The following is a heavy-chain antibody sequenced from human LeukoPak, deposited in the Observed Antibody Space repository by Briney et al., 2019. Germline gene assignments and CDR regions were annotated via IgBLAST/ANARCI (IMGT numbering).Heavy chain of an antibody. CDR3: ASLVANYYDSSGYYYFDY. D-gene: IGHD3-22*01. Sequence: SVTLSLTCAVSGGSISSSNWWSWVRQPPGKGLEWIGEIYHSGSTNYNPSLKSRVTISVDKSKNQFSLKLSSVTAADTAVYYCASLVANYYDSSGYYYFDYWGQGTLVTVSS. CDR1: GGSISSSNW. CDR2: IYHSGST. J-gene: IGHJ4*02. V-gene: IGHV4-4*02.